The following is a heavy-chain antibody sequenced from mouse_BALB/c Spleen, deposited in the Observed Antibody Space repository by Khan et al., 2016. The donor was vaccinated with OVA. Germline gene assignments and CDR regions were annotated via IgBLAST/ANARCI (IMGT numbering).Heavy chain of an antibody. J-gene: IGHJ3*01. Sequence: EVQLQESGGGLAKPGGSLKLSCAASGFTFSDYYMYWVRQTPEKRLEWVATISDGGSSTSYPDSVKGRFTISRDNAKNNLYLQMSGLKAEDTAIYYCSGAGYGGFAYRGEGTLVTVSA. CDR3: SGAGYGGFAY. CDR1: GFTFSDYY. D-gene: IGHD1-1*02. V-gene: IGHV5-4*02. CDR2: ISDGGSST.